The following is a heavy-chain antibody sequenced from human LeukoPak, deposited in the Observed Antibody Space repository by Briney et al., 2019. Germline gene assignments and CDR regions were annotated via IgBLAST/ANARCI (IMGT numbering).Heavy chain of an antibody. J-gene: IGHJ4*02. CDR2: IWYDGSTK. CDR3: ARSIGATHFDY. CDR1: GFTFSSYG. D-gene: IGHD1-26*01. Sequence: GGSLRLSCAASGFTFSSYGMHWVRQAPGKGLEWVAVIWYDGSTKYYADSVKGRFTISRDNSKNTLYLQMNSLRAEDTAVYYCARSIGATHFDYWGQGTLVTVSS. V-gene: IGHV3-33*01.